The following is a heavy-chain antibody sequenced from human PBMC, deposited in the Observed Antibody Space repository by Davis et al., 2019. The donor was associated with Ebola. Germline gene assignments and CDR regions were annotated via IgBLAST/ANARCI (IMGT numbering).Heavy chain of an antibody. CDR2: LHYSGST. V-gene: IGHV4-59*08. Sequence: SETLSLTCTVSGGSITTYYWGWIQQSPEKGLEWIGYLHYSGSTNYNPSLKSRVTTSVDTSKNQFSLKLTSVTAADTAVYYCARLSYYYDNSAYSRPYNWFDPWGQGTLVTVSS. J-gene: IGHJ5*02. D-gene: IGHD3-22*01. CDR3: ARLSYYYDNSAYSRPYNWFDP. CDR1: GGSITTYY.